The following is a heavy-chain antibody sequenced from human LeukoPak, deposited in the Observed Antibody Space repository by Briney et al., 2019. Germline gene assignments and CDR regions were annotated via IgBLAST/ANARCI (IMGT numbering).Heavy chain of an antibody. J-gene: IGHJ4*02. CDR2: IIPIFGTA. Sequence: GASVKVSCKASGGTFSSYAISWVRQAPGQGLEWMGGIIPIFGTANYAQKFQGRVTITADESTSTAYMELSSLRSEDTAVYYCARTLATGGSSSWYAPFDYWGQGTLVTVSS. D-gene: IGHD6-13*01. CDR3: ARTLATGGSSSWYAPFDY. V-gene: IGHV1-69*13. CDR1: GGTFSSYA.